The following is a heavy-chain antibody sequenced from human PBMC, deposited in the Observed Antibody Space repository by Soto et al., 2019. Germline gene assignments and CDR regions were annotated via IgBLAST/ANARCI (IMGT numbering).Heavy chain of an antibody. V-gene: IGHV2-70*01. Sequence: SGPTLVNPTQTLTLTCTFSGFSLSTSGMCVSWIRQPPGKALEWLALIDWDDDKYYSTSLKTRLTISKDTSKNQVVLTMTNMDPVDTASYYCARMSNIAAAGPDTFDIWGQGTMVTVSS. CDR3: ARMSNIAAAGPDTFDI. CDR2: IDWDDDK. D-gene: IGHD6-13*01. J-gene: IGHJ3*02. CDR1: GFSLSTSGMC.